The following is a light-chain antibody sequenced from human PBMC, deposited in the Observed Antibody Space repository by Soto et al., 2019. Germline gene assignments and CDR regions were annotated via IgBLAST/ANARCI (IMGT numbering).Light chain of an antibody. V-gene: IGKV3-15*01. J-gene: IGKJ1*01. CDR1: QSVSSN. CDR2: GAS. CDR3: QQYNDWPPLT. Sequence: ETVMTQSPATLSVSPGDRATLSCRASQSVSSNLAWYQHKPGQAPRLLIYGASTRATGIPARFSGSGSGTEFTLTISSLQSEDFAVYYCQQYNDWPPLTFGQGTKVEIK.